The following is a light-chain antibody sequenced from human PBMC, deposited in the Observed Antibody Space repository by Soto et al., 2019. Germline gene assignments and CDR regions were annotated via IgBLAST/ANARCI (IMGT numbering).Light chain of an antibody. J-gene: IGLJ3*02. CDR1: SSDVGGYNY. V-gene: IGLV2-14*01. CDR3: CSYTSSGTWV. CDR2: EVD. Sequence: QSVLTQPASVSGSPGQSITISCTGTSSDVGGYNYVSWFQQHPGEAPKLMIYEVDYRPSGISDRFSAFKSGNTASLTISGLQAEDEADYYCCSYTSSGTWVFGGGTKLTVL.